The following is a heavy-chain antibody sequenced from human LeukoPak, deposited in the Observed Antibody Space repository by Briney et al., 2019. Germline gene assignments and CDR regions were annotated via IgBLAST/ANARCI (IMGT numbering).Heavy chain of an antibody. CDR3: ASTDDYNSFDY. V-gene: IGHV3-23*01. CDR2: INPDGSTT. D-gene: IGHD5-24*01. Sequence: GGSLRLSCAASGFTFSSYAMSWVRQAPGKGLVWVSFINPDGSTTNYADSVKGRFTISRDNSKNTLYLQMNSLRAEDTAVYYCASTDDYNSFDYWGPGTLVTVSS. J-gene: IGHJ4*02. CDR1: GFTFSSYA.